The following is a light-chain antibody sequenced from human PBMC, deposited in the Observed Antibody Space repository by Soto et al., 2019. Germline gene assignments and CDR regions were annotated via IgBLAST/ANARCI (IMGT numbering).Light chain of an antibody. J-gene: IGKJ1*01. CDR1: QSISTN. CDR3: QQGYRSPPT. CDR2: AAS. Sequence: DIQMTQSPSSLSASVGDRVAITCRASQSISTNLNWYQQKPGKVPKLLIYAASSLQSGVPSRFSGSGSGTDFTLTIGSLQPEDFATYYCQQGYRSPPTFGQGTKV. V-gene: IGKV1-39*01.